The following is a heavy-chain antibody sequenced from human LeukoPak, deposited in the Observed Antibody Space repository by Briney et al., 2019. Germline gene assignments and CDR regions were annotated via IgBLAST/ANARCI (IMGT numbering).Heavy chain of an antibody. Sequence: GRSLRLSCAASGFTFSSYGMHWVRQAPGKGLEWVAVISYDGSNKYYADSVKGRFTISRDNSKNTLYLQMNSLRAEDTAVYYCAKDKAFDYWGQGTLVTVSS. CDR3: AKDKAFDY. CDR2: ISYDGSNK. CDR1: GFTFSSYG. J-gene: IGHJ4*02. V-gene: IGHV3-30*18.